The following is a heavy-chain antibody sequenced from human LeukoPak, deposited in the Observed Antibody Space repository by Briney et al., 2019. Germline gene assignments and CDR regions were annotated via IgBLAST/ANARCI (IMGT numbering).Heavy chain of an antibody. J-gene: IGHJ5*02. CDR2: TYYRSKWYH. Sequence: SQTLSLTCAISGDSVSSNTAAWNWIRQSPSRGLEWLGRTYYRSKWYHAYAVSVRSRITINPDTSKNQFSLQLNSVTPEDTAVYYCAPPPYYYEANGYSVAWGQGTLVTVSS. CDR3: APPPYYYEANGYSVA. CDR1: GDSVSSNTAA. D-gene: IGHD3-22*01. V-gene: IGHV6-1*01.